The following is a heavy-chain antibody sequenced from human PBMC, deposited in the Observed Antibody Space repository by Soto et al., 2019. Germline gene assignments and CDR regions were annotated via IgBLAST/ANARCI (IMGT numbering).Heavy chain of an antibody. Sequence: SVKVSCKASGYTFTEYPIHWVRQAPGQGLEWMGWIDTGSGKARFSQNFKGRVTLSRDTSAATAYMDLRNLRPEDTAVYFCARVKAVKSDYWGQGTLVTVSS. J-gene: IGHJ4*02. CDR2: IDTGSGKA. CDR1: GYTFTEYP. CDR3: ARVKAVKSDY. V-gene: IGHV1-3*04. D-gene: IGHD4-17*01.